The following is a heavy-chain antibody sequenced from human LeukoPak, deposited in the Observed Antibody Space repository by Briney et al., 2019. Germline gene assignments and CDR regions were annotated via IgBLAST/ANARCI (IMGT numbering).Heavy chain of an antibody. J-gene: IGHJ4*02. CDR2: VSGVGSRT. Sequence: PGGSLRLSCAASGFTFSSYGMHWVRQAPGKGLEWVSGVSGVGSRTYYADSVKGRFTISRDNSKDTLYLQMNSLRAEDTAIYYCAKEPLNGAIFDSWGQGTLVTVSS. CDR3: AKEPLNGAIFDS. D-gene: IGHD3-9*01. V-gene: IGHV3-23*01. CDR1: GFTFSSYG.